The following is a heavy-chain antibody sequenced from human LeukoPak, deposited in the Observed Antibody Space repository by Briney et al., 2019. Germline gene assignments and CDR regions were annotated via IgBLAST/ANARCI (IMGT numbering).Heavy chain of an antibody. V-gene: IGHV3-23*01. J-gene: IGHJ4*02. D-gene: IGHD3-22*01. CDR2: ISGSGGST. CDR1: GFTFSSYA. Sequence: GGSLRLSCAASGFTFSSYAMSWVRQAPGKGLEWVSAISGSGGSTYYADSVKGRFTISRDNAKNSLYLQMNSLRAEDTALYYCAKDYYDSSGYNRAGFDYWGQGTLVTVSS. CDR3: AKDYYDSSGYNRAGFDY.